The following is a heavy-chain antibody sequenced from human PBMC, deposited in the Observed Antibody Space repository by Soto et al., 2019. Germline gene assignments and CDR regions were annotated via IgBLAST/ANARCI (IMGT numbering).Heavy chain of an antibody. CDR3: ARGRVVPAAIVVVVAATLGFDY. V-gene: IGHV4-34*01. D-gene: IGHD2-15*01. J-gene: IGHJ4*02. CDR1: GGSFSGYY. Sequence: ETLSLTCAVYGGSFSGYYWSWIRQPPGKGLEWIGEINHSGSTNYNPSLKSRVTISVDTSKNQFSLKLSSVTAADTALYYCARGRVVPAAIVVVVAATLGFDYWGQG. CDR2: INHSGST.